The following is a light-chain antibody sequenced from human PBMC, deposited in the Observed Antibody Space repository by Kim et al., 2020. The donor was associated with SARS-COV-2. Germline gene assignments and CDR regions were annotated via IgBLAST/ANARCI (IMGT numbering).Light chain of an antibody. CDR1: QSVSPTY. Sequence: SPGQRAPPSCRASQSVSPTYLAWYQQKPVQAPRLLIYGSSRRATGIPDRFSGSGSGTDFTLTISRLEPEDFAMYYCQQYSSLPRTFGQGTKVDIK. CDR2: GSS. J-gene: IGKJ1*01. V-gene: IGKV3-20*01. CDR3: QQYSSLPRT.